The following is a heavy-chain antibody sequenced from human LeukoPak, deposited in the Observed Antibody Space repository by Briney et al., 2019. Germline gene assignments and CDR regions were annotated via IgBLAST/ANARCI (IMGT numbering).Heavy chain of an antibody. V-gene: IGHV3-21*01. J-gene: IGHJ5*02. CDR2: ISSSSSYI. CDR1: GFTFSSYS. CDR3: ASQGRYRSFDP. Sequence: GGSLRLSCAASGFTFSSYSMNWVRQAPGKGLEWVSSISSSSSYIYYADSVKGRFTISRDNAKNSLYLQMNCLRAEDTAVYYCASQGRYRSFDPWGQGTLVTVSS. D-gene: IGHD6-13*01.